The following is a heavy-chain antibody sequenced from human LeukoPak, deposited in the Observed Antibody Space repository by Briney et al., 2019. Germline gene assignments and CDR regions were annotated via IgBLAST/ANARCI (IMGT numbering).Heavy chain of an antibody. CDR3: ARDRGG. Sequence: GESLSLSCAAYEFSFSSYWMHWVRHPPGKGLVWVAGINSDWRSTSYAHSVKGRFTISRDSAKSTLQRQMNSLRAVDTAGYYCARDRGGWGQGTRVTVPS. J-gene: IGHJ1*01. V-gene: IGHV3-74*01. CDR1: EFSFSSYW. CDR2: INSDWRST.